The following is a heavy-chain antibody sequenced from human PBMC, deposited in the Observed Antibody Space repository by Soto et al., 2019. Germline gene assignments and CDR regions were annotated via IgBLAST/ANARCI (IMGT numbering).Heavy chain of an antibody. D-gene: IGHD2-21*02. Sequence: EVQLVESGGDLVKPGRSLRLSCTTSGFTFGDYAMSWFRQAQGKGLEWVSFIRSKTYGGTTEYAASVRGRFTISRDDSKSIAYLQMNNLKTEDTALYSCTRDLEGCGDWSPSAYWGQGTLVTVSS. CDR3: TRDLEGCGDWSPSAY. J-gene: IGHJ4*02. CDR2: IRSKTYGGTT. V-gene: IGHV3-49*05. CDR1: GFTFGDYA.